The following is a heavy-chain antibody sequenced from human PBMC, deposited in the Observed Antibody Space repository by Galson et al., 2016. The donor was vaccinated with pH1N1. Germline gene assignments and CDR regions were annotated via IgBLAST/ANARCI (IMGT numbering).Heavy chain of an antibody. V-gene: IGHV3-23*01. Sequence: SLRLSCAASGFTFGNFAMSWVRQAPGKGLEWVSAISGSGGYTYFADSVQGRFTISRDNSKNTLYLQMNTLRAEDTAVYYCARDNLRGSGSPDASDVWGQGTMVTVSS. CDR2: ISGSGGYT. CDR3: ARDNLRGSGSPDASDV. J-gene: IGHJ3*01. CDR1: GFTFGNFA. D-gene: IGHD3-10*02.